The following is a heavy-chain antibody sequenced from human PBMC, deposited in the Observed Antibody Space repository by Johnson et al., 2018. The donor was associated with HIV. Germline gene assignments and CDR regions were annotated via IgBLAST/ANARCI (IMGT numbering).Heavy chain of an antibody. CDR2: IWYDGSNK. CDR3: ARKGDAFDF. J-gene: IGHJ3*01. V-gene: IGHV3-33*01. Sequence: QVQLVESGGGVVQPGRSLRLSCAASGFTFSSYGMHWVRQAPGKGLEWVAVIWYDGSNKYYTDSVKGRFPISRDNSKNTLYLQMNSLRAEDTAVYYCARKGDAFDFWGQGTKVTVSS. CDR1: GFTFSSYG.